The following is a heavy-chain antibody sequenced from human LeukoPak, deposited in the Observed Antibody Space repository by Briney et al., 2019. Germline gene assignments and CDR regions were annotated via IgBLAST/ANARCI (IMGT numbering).Heavy chain of an antibody. Sequence: GGSLRLFCAASGFTFSNAWMSWVRQAPGKGLEWVGRIKSKTDGGTTDYAAPVKGRFTISRDDSKNTLYLQMNSLKTEDTAVYYCTTEGEIVVVPAAIDCWGQGTLVTVSS. J-gene: IGHJ4*02. CDR1: GFTFSNAW. CDR2: IKSKTDGGTT. CDR3: TTEGEIVVVPAAIDC. V-gene: IGHV3-15*01. D-gene: IGHD2-2*01.